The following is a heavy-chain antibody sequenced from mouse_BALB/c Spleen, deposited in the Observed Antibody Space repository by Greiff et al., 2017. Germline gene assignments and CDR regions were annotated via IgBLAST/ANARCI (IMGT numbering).Heavy chain of an antibody. V-gene: IGHV2-9-2*01. D-gene: IGHD1-2*01. CDR2: IWTGGGT. Sequence: QVQLQQSGPGLVAPSQSLSITCTVSGFSLTSYDISWIRQPPGKGLEWLGVIWTGGGTNYNSAFMSRLSISKDNSKSQVFLKMNSLQTDDTAIYYCVRHGYPGYWYFDVWGAGTTVTVSS. CDR3: VRHGYPGYWYFDV. CDR1: GFSLTSYD. J-gene: IGHJ1*01.